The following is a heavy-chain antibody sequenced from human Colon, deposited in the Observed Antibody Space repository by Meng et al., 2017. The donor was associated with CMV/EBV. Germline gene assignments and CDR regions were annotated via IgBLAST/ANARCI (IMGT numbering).Heavy chain of an antibody. D-gene: IGHD2-2*01. J-gene: IGHJ5*02. CDR3: AKVNTQYCSSVSCPKGGFDP. CDR2: IRYDGSSS. Sequence: GGSLRLSCVGSGFTFSSYAMNWVRQAPGKGLEWVAFIRYDGSSSLYADSVRGRFSISRDNSKNTLYLQMKNLRPEDTALYYCAKVNTQYCSSVSCPKGGFDPRGQGTRVTVSS. V-gene: IGHV3-30*02. CDR1: GFTFSSYA.